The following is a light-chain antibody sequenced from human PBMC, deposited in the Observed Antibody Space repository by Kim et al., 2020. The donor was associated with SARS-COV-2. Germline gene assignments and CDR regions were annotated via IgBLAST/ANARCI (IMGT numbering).Light chain of an antibody. CDR2: KAS. CDR1: QSIGNW. Sequence: GDRGTLAVRASQSIGNWLAWFQQKPGNAPKLLIYKASFLQSGVPSRFSGSGSGTEFTLTISSLQPDDFATYYCQQYERYPYTFGQGTKLEI. CDR3: QQYERYPYT. V-gene: IGKV1-5*03. J-gene: IGKJ2*01.